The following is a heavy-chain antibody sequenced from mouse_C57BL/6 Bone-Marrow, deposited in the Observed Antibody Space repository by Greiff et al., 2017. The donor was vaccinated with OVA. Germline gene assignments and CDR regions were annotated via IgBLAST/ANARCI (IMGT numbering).Heavy chain of an antibody. D-gene: IGHD2-1*01. J-gene: IGHJ2*01. CDR2: IHPSDSDT. CDR1: GYTFTSYW. V-gene: IGHV1-74*01. CDR3: ARNGNPANYFDY. Sequence: QVQLQQPGAELVKPGASVKVSCKASGYTFTSYWMHWVKQRPGQGLEWIGRIHPSDSDTNYNQKFTGKATLTVDKSSSTAYMQLNSLTSEDAAVYYCARNGNPANYFDYWGQGTTLTVSS.